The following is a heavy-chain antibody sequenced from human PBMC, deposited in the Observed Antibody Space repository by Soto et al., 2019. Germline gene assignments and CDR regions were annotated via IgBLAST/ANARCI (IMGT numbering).Heavy chain of an antibody. J-gene: IGHJ6*02. Sequence: QVQLVQSGAEVKKPGASVKVSCKASGYTFTSYGISWVRQAPGQGLEWMGWISAYNGNTNYAQKRQGRVTMTTDTSTSTAYMELRSLRSDDTAVYYCARERGLPYYYDSSGSGMDVWGQGTTVTVSS. D-gene: IGHD3-22*01. CDR3: ARERGLPYYYDSSGSGMDV. V-gene: IGHV1-18*01. CDR2: ISAYNGNT. CDR1: GYTFTSYG.